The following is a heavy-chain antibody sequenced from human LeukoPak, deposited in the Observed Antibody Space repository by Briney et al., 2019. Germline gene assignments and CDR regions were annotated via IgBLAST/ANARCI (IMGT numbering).Heavy chain of an antibody. V-gene: IGHV4-39*02. CDR2: IYYSGST. D-gene: IGHD3-3*01. J-gene: IGHJ4*02. CDR3: AKDYYDFWSGYYLEDY. CDR1: GDSISSTNYY. Sequence: SETLSLTCTVSGDSISSTNYYWGWIRQPPGKGLEWIGSIYYSGSTYYNPSLESRVTISVDTSKNQFSLKLSSVTAADTAVYYCAKDYYDFWSGYYLEDYWGQGTLVTVSS.